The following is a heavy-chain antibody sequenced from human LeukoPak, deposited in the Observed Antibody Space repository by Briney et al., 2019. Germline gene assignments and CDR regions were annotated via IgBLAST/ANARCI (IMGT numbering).Heavy chain of an antibody. CDR1: GGSISSYY. V-gene: IGHV4-59*08. D-gene: IGHD3-3*01. Sequence: SETVSLTCTVSGGSISSYYWSWLRQPPGKGLEWIGYIYYSGSTNYNPSLTSRVTISVDTSKTQLSLKLSPVTAADTAVYYCARHNGTYYDFWSGYSTYYGMDVWGQGTTVTVSS. J-gene: IGHJ6*02. CDR2: IYYSGST. CDR3: ARHNGTYYDFWSGYSTYYGMDV.